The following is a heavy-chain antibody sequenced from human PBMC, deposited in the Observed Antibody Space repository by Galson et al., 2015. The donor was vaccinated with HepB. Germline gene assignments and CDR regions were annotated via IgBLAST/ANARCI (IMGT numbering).Heavy chain of an antibody. CDR3: ARDPYTGSPWSEAFDI. CDR1: GFTFSRYA. Sequence: SLRLSCAASGFTFSRYAIHWVRQAPGKGLEWVAVISKDGSNKYYADSVKDRFTISRDNSESTLYLLMSSLRPEDTAVYYCARDPYTGSPWSEAFDIWGQGTVVTVSS. D-gene: IGHD1-26*01. J-gene: IGHJ3*02. CDR2: ISKDGSNK. V-gene: IGHV3-30*04.